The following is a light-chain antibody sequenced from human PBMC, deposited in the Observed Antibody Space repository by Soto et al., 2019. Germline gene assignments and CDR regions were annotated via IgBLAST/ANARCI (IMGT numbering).Light chain of an antibody. Sequence: QSVLTQPPSASGSPGQSVAISCTGTSSDVGGYDYVSWYQQYPGKAPKLMIYDVSKRPSGVPDRFSGSKSGNTASLTVSGLQAEDEADYYCSSYAGTHIVFGTGTKVPS. V-gene: IGLV2-8*01. CDR2: DVS. CDR3: SSYAGTHIV. J-gene: IGLJ1*01. CDR1: SSDVGGYDY.